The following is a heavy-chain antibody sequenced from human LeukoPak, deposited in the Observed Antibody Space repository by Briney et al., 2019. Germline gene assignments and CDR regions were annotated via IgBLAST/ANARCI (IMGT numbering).Heavy chain of an antibody. Sequence: IPSETLSLTCTVSGGSISSYYWSWIRQPPGKGLEWIGYIYYSGSTNYNPSLKSRVTISVDTSKNQFSLKLSSVTAADTAVYYCARLPSGWYVFDYWGQGTLITVSS. CDR1: GGSISSYY. J-gene: IGHJ4*02. CDR2: IYYSGST. D-gene: IGHD6-19*01. CDR3: ARLPSGWYVFDY. V-gene: IGHV4-59*01.